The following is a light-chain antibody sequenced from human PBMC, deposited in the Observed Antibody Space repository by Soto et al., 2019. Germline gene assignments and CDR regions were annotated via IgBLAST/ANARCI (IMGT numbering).Light chain of an antibody. Sequence: DIQMTQSPSSLSSSIGDRVTITCRASQNIHNYLNWYQQRPGRAPNLLIYAASTLQSGVPARFNGSGSGTDFPLTINRLQPEDSATYFWQQSFTTHRFTFGPGTKVHL. CDR1: QNIHNY. CDR2: AAS. V-gene: IGKV1-39*01. CDR3: QQSFTTHRFT. J-gene: IGKJ3*01.